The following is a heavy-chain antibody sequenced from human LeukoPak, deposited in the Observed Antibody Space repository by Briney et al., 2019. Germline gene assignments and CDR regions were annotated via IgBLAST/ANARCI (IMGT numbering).Heavy chain of an antibody. CDR2: ISGSGGST. D-gene: IGHD6-13*01. CDR1: GFTFSIYA. V-gene: IGHV3-23*01. J-gene: IGHJ4*02. Sequence: GGSLRLSCAASGFTFSIYAMSWVRQAPGKGLEWVSAISGSGGSTYYADSVKGRFTISRDNSKNTLYLQMNSLRAEDTAVYYCAKVPGSSWYPPRDFDYWGQGALVTVSS. CDR3: AKVPGSSWYPPRDFDY.